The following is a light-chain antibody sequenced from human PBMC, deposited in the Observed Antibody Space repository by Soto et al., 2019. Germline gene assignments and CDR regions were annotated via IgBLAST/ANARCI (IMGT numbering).Light chain of an antibody. CDR3: QQSYSTPPYT. V-gene: IGKV1-39*01. CDR1: QSVSSSS. Sequence: DIQMTQSPASLSASVGDRVTITCRASQSVSSSSLNWYQQRPGKAPKLLIYAASSLQTGVHSRFSGSGSGTDFTLTISSLQPEDFATYYCQQSYSTPPYTFGQGTNLEIK. CDR2: AAS. J-gene: IGKJ2*01.